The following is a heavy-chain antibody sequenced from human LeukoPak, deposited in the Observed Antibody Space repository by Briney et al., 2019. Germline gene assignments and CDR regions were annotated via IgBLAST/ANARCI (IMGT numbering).Heavy chain of an antibody. CDR3: ARGRPQAAAANAEYFQH. Sequence: SETLSLTCAVYGGSFSGYYWSWIRQPPGKGLEWIGEINHSASTNYNPSLKSRATISVDTSKNQFSLKLSSVTAADTAVYYCARGRPQAAAANAEYFQHWGQGTLVTVSS. D-gene: IGHD2-2*01. CDR1: GGSFSGYY. J-gene: IGHJ1*01. V-gene: IGHV4-34*01. CDR2: INHSAST.